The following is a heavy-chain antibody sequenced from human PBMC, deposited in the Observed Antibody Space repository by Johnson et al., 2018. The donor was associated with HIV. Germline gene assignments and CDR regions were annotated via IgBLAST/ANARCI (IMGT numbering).Heavy chain of an antibody. D-gene: IGHD3-22*01. Sequence: VQLVESVGGLIQPGGSLRLSCAASGFTVSSNYMSWVRQAPGKGLEWVSVINSGSSTYYADSVKGRFTISRDNSKNTLYLQMNSLRAGDTAVYYCARAGVITGDAFDIWGQGTMVTVSS. CDR2: INSGSST. CDR3: ARAGVITGDAFDI. J-gene: IGHJ3*02. V-gene: IGHV3-53*01. CDR1: GFTVSSNY.